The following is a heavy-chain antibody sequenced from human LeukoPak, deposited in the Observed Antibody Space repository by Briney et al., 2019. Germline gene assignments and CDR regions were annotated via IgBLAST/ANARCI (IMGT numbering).Heavy chain of an antibody. V-gene: IGHV4-31*03. Sequence: SETLSLTCTVSGGSISSGGYYWSRIRQHPGKGLEWIGYIYYSGSTYYNPSLKSRVTISVDTSKNQFSLKLSSVTAADTAVYYCARDSEQLVSDYWGQGTLVTVSS. J-gene: IGHJ4*02. CDR1: GGSISSGGYY. CDR2: IYYSGST. CDR3: ARDSEQLVSDY. D-gene: IGHD6-13*01.